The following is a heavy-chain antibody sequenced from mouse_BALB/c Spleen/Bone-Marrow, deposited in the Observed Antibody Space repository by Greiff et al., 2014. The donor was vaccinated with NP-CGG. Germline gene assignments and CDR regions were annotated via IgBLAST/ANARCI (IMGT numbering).Heavy chain of an antibody. J-gene: IGHJ3*01. CDR2: IDPANGNT. V-gene: IGHV14-3*02. CDR1: GFNIKDTY. CDR3: ASYYRYDRRFAY. Sequence: LKESGAELVKPGASVKLSCTASGFNIKDTYMHWVKQRPEQGLEWIGRIDPANGNTKYDPKFQGKATITADTSSNTAYLQLSSLTSEDTAVYYCASYYRYDRRFAYWGQGTLVTVSA. D-gene: IGHD2-14*01.